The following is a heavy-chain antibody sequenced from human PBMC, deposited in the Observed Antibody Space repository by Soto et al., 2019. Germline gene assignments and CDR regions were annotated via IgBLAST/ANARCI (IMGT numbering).Heavy chain of an antibody. CDR1: GGTFSSYA. V-gene: IGHV1-69*12. D-gene: IGHD6-13*01. J-gene: IGHJ4*02. CDR2: IIPIFGTA. Sequence: QVQLVQSGAEVKKPGSSVKVSCKASGGTFSSYAISWVRQAPGQGLEWMGGIIPIFGTANYAQKFQGRVTITAHESTSIAYMDLSSLRSEATAVYYCARAPGQQLGWGPFDYWGQGTLVTVSS. CDR3: ARAPGQQLGWGPFDY.